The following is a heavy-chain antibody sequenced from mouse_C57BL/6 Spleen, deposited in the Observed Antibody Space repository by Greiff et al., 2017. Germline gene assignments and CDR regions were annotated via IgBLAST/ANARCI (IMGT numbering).Heavy chain of an antibody. Sequence: EVKLVESGGGLVKPGGSLKLSCAASGFTFSDYGMHWVRQAPEKGLEWVAYISSGSSTIYYADTVKGRFTISRDNAKNTLFLQMTSLWSEDTAMYYCARMDDYDGPFFAYWGQGTLVTVSA. J-gene: IGHJ3*01. CDR3: ARMDDYDGPFFAY. D-gene: IGHD2-4*01. CDR1: GFTFSDYG. V-gene: IGHV5-17*01. CDR2: ISSGSSTI.